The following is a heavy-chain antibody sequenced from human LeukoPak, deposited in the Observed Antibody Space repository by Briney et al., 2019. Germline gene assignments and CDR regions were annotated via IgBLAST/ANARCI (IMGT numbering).Heavy chain of an antibody. CDR2: IYYSGST. D-gene: IGHD3-22*01. Sequence: PSETLSLTCTVCGGSISIGGYYWSWIRQHPGKGLEWIGYIYYSGSTYYNPSLKSRVTISVDTSKNQFSLKLSSVTAADTAVYYCARSEYYYDSSGYFTYWGQGTLVTVSS. V-gene: IGHV4-31*03. CDR1: GGSISIGGYY. J-gene: IGHJ4*02. CDR3: ARSEYYYDSSGYFTY.